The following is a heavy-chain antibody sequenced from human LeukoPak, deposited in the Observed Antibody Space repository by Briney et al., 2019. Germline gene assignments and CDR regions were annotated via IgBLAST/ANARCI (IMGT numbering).Heavy chain of an antibody. J-gene: IGHJ4*02. Sequence: AGSLRLSCVASGFTFSSYAMHWVRQAPGKWLEWVAVISYVGSNKYYADSVKSRFTNYRDNSKNTLYLKMNSLRAEDTAVSYCARWRAGWGSFDYWGQGTLVTVSS. D-gene: IGHD7-27*01. V-gene: IGHV3-30-3*01. CDR2: ISYVGSNK. CDR1: GFTFSSYA. CDR3: ARWRAGWGSFDY.